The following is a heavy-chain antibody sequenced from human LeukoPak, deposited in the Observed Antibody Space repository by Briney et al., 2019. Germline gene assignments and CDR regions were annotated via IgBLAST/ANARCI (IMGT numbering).Heavy chain of an antibody. Sequence: GSFRLCCADSGSTFSNAWMSCVRQSPGKGREWVPRIKSKTDGGTTDYAAPVKGRFTISRDDSKNTLYLQMNSLKTEDTAVYYCTTDEIPYDILTGSYLKDFDYWGQGTLVTVSS. J-gene: IGHJ4*02. CDR1: GSTFSNAW. V-gene: IGHV3-15*01. CDR2: IKSKTDGGTT. CDR3: TTDEIPYDILTGSYLKDFDY. D-gene: IGHD3-9*01.